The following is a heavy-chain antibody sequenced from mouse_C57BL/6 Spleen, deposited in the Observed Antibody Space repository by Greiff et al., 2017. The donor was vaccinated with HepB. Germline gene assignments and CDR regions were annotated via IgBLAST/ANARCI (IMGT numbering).Heavy chain of an antibody. V-gene: IGHV1-26*01. Sequence: VQLQQSGPELVKPGASVKISCKASGYTFTDYYMNWVKQSHGKSLEWIGDINPKDGGTSYNQKFKGKATLTVDKSSSTAYMELRSLTSEDSAVYNCGRYYGNSYAMDYRGQGNSVTVSS. CDR1: GYTFTDYY. CDR3: GRYYGNSYAMDY. CDR2: INPKDGGT. J-gene: IGHJ4*01. D-gene: IGHD2-1*01.